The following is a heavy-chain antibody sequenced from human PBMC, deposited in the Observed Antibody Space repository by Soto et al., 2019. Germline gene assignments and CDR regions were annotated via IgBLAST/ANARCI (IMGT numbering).Heavy chain of an antibody. D-gene: IGHD3-22*01. Sequence: PGGSLRLSCSASGFTFSSYDMHCVRQGPGKGLEWVSAIGTAGDTNYAGSVKGRFTISRENAKNSLYLQMNSLRAGDTAIYFCARAIGPTLFDYWGQGTLVTVS. V-gene: IGHV3-13*04. CDR2: IGTAGDT. CDR3: ARAIGPTLFDY. J-gene: IGHJ4*02. CDR1: GFTFSSYD.